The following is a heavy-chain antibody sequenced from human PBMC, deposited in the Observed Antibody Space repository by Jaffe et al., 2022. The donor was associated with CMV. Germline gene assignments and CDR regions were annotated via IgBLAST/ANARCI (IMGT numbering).Heavy chain of an antibody. CDR1: GGSISNYH. CDR3: AGTRLGYSSGWYDY. CDR2: MYPSGST. V-gene: IGHV4-4*07. D-gene: IGHD6-19*01. J-gene: IGHJ5*01. Sequence: QVQLQESGPGLVKTSETLSLTCTVSGGSISNYHWSWIRQPAGKGLEWIGRMYPSGSTNYNPSLKSRVTVSLDTSENQFSLKLSSVTAADTALYYCAGTRLGYSSGWYDYWGHGTLVTVSS.